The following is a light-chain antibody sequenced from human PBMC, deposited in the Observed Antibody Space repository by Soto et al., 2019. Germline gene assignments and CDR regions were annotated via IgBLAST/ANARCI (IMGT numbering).Light chain of an antibody. CDR1: SSDVGGYKY. J-gene: IGLJ3*02. Sequence: QAVVTQPPSASGSPGQSVTISCTGTSSDVGGYKYVSWYQQHPGKAPKLMIYEVSKRPSGVPDRFSGSKSGNTASLTVSGLQAEDEADYYCSSYAGSNNWVFGGGTKLTVL. CDR2: EVS. V-gene: IGLV2-8*01. CDR3: SSYAGSNNWV.